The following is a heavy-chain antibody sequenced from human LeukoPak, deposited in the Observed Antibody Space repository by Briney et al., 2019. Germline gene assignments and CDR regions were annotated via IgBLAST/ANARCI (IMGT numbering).Heavy chain of an antibody. CDR2: IQNDGSNK. CDR3: AKDRIVLVTATFDY. V-gene: IGHV3-30*02. CDR1: GFTFSLYG. D-gene: IGHD2-21*02. Sequence: GGSLRLSCAASGFTFSLYGIHWVRQAPGKGLEWVAFIQNDGSNKYYADSVKGRFTISRDNSKNTLYLQMNSLRPDDTAMYYCAKDRIVLVTATFDYWGQGTLVSVSS. J-gene: IGHJ4*02.